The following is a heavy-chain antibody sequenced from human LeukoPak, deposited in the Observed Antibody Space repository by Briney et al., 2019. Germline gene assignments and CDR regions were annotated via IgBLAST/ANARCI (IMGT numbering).Heavy chain of an antibody. CDR1: GGSINSATYY. CDR2: IYTSGST. V-gene: IGHV4-61*02. J-gene: IGHJ4*02. CDR3: ARNSCPSGTCYDNRGYFDY. Sequence: SETLSLTCTVSGGSINSATYYWTWIRQPAGKGLEWIGRIYTSGSTNYNPSLKSRVTISVDTSKNQFSLKLSPVTAADTAVYYCARNSCPSGTCYDNRGYFDYWGQGTLVTVSS. D-gene: IGHD2-15*01.